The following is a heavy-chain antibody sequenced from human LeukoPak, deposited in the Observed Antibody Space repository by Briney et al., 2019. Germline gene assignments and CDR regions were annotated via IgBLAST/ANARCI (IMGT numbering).Heavy chain of an antibody. J-gene: IGHJ4*02. V-gene: IGHV1-2*07. D-gene: IGHD2-21*02. CDR2: INPNANVT. CDR3: VREKWELTAGFDS. CDR1: GYIFTHYY. Sequence: ASVKLSCKASGYIFTHYYMHWVRQGPGQGLEWMGWINPNANVTIYAHHFRGRVTMTSDTSISTAYMELSSLRSDDTAMYYCVREKWELTAGFDSWGQGTLVSVSS.